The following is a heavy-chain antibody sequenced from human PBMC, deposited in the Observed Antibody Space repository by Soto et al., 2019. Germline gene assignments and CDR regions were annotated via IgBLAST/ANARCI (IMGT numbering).Heavy chain of an antibody. CDR3: ARDPALWAAAGTSHNWFDP. Sequence: ASVKVSCKASGYTFTSYGISWVRQAPGQGLEWMGWISAYNGNTNYAQKLQGRVTMTTDTSTSTAYMELRSLRSDDTAVYYCARDPALWAAAGTSHNWFDPWGQGTLVTVSS. J-gene: IGHJ5*02. CDR2: ISAYNGNT. D-gene: IGHD6-13*01. V-gene: IGHV1-18*01. CDR1: GYTFTSYG.